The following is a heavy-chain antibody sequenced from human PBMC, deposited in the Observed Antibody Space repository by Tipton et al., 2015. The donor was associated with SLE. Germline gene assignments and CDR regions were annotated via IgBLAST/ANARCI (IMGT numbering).Heavy chain of an antibody. V-gene: IGHV3-30*02. Sequence: SLRLSCAASGFTFSSYGMHWVRQAPGKGLEWVAFIRYDGSNKYYADSVKGRFTISRDNSKNTLYLQMNSLRAEDTAVYYCARVTGWYFDLWGRGTLVTVSS. J-gene: IGHJ2*01. CDR3: ARVTGWYFDL. CDR1: GFTFSSYG. D-gene: IGHD1-14*01. CDR2: IRYDGSNK.